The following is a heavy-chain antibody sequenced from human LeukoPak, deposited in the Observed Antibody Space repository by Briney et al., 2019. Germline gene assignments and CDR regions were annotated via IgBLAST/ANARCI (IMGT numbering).Heavy chain of an antibody. CDR2: INPSDGTT. Sequence: ASVKASCKASGYTFTGYYIHWVRQAPGQGLEWMGIINPSDGTTSYAQKFRGRVTLTRDTPTSTVYMELSSLRSEDTAIYYCARAPANKYDSRLPEDYWGQGTLVTVSS. J-gene: IGHJ4*02. D-gene: IGHD3-22*01. CDR1: GYTFTGYY. V-gene: IGHV1-46*01. CDR3: ARAPANKYDSRLPEDY.